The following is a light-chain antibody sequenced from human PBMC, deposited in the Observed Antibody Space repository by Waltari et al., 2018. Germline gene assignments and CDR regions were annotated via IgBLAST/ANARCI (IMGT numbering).Light chain of an antibody. CDR1: QTVSSY. J-gene: IGKJ4*01. CDR2: DAS. Sequence: EIVLTQSPATLSLSPGERATLSCRASQTVSSYVAWYQQKPGQAPRLLIYDASNRATGIPARFSGSGSGTDFTLTISSLEPEDFAVYYCHQRSTWPLTFGGGTKVEVK. CDR3: HQRSTWPLT. V-gene: IGKV3-11*01.